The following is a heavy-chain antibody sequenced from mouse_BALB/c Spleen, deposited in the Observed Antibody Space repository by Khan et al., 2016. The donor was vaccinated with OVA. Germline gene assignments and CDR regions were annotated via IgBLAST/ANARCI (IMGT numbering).Heavy chain of an antibody. V-gene: IGHV5-6-5*01. Sequence: EVELVESGGDSVKPGGSLKLSCVVSGFTFSTYAMSWVRQTPEKRLEWVASISSGGSTYYPDSVKGRFTISRDNARNIVYLQMTSLRSEDMAMYYCAREAYRYDEYYFDYWGQGTTLTVAS. D-gene: IGHD2-14*01. J-gene: IGHJ2*01. CDR2: ISSGGST. CDR1: GFTFSTYA. CDR3: AREAYRYDEYYFDY.